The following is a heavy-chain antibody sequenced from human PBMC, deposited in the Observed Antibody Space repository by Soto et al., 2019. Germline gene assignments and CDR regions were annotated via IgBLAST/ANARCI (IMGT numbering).Heavy chain of an antibody. D-gene: IGHD4-4*01. CDR3: ARGLGHRLTTLRY. CDR2: ISTSGGYI. Sequence: EVQLVESGGGLVKPGGSLRLSCAASGFTVTSYSMNWVRQAPGKGLEWVSSISTSGGYIYFADSVKGRFTISKDIAKNSLDLQMNSLTAEDTAIYYCARGLGHRLTTLRYWGQGTLVTVSS. J-gene: IGHJ4*02. V-gene: IGHV3-21*01. CDR1: GFTVTSYS.